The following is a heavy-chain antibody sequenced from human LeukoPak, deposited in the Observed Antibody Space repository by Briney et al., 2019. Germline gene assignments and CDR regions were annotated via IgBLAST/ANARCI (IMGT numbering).Heavy chain of an antibody. CDR2: INPSGGST. CDR1: GYTFTSYY. CDR3: ARDQVVTYYYYYMDV. D-gene: IGHD4-23*01. J-gene: IGHJ6*03. Sequence: ASVKVSCKASGYTFTSYYMHWVRQAPGQGLKLMGIINPSGGSTSYAQKFQGRVTMTRDTSTSTVYMELSSLRSEDTALYYCARDQVVTYYYYYMDVWGKGTTVTVSS. V-gene: IGHV1-46*01.